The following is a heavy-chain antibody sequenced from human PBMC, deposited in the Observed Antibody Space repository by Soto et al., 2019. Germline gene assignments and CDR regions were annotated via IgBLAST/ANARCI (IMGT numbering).Heavy chain of an antibody. Sequence: GGSLRLSCTASGFTFGDYAMSWFRQAPGKGLEWVGFIRSKAYGGTTEYAASVKGRFTISRDDSKSIAYLQMNSLKTEDTAVYFFSRFFFPLIPYGPAKLGLFDYWGQGTLVTVSS. V-gene: IGHV3-49*03. CDR1: GFTFGDYA. D-gene: IGHD3-16*01. CDR3: SRFFFPLIPYGPAKLGLFDY. CDR2: IRSKAYGGTT. J-gene: IGHJ4*02.